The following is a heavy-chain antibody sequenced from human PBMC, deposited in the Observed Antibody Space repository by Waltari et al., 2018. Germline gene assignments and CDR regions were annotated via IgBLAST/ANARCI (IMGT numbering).Heavy chain of an antibody. J-gene: IGHJ4*02. Sequence: QVQLQESGPGLVKPSQTLSLSCTVSGGSIISATSYWSWIRQPAGKGLEWIGRIHVNGNTNYNPSLISRVTISVDTSRNQFFLTVNSVTAADTAVYYCARDSYYYDGSGYPARWGQGTRVTVSS. D-gene: IGHD3-22*01. V-gene: IGHV4-61*02. CDR2: IHVNGNT. CDR1: GGSIISATSY. CDR3: ARDSYYYDGSGYPAR.